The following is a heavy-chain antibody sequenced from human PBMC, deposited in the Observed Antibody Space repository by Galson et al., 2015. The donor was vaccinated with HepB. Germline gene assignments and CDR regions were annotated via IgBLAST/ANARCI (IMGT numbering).Heavy chain of an antibody. Sequence: CAISGDSVSSDRAAWTWLRQSPSRGLEWPGRTYFRSKWSYDYAVSVRGRMTVNPDTSKNQFTLQVYSVTPEDTAVYYCARDQRLGELWLKSDAFDVWGQGTVVTVSS. CDR2: TYFRSKWSY. V-gene: IGHV6-1*01. J-gene: IGHJ3*01. D-gene: IGHD3-16*01. CDR3: ARDQRLGELWLKSDAFDV. CDR1: GDSVSSDRAA.